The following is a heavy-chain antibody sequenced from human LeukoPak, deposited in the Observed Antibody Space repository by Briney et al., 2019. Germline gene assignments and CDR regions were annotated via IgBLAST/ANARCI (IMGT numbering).Heavy chain of an antibody. CDR2: IYYSGST. Sequence: SETLSLTCTVSGGSISSYYWSWIRQSPGKGLEWIGYIYYSGSTNYNPSLKSRVTISVDTSKNQFSLKLNSVTAADTAVYFCAGDYGDYYFDYWGQGTLVTVSS. V-gene: IGHV4-59*01. CDR1: GGSISSYY. CDR3: AGDYGDYYFDY. D-gene: IGHD4-17*01. J-gene: IGHJ4*02.